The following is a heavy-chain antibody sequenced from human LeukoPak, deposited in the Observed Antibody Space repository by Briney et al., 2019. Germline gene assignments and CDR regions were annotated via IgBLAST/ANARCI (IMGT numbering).Heavy chain of an antibody. J-gene: IGHJ6*03. CDR3: ARARSMTTVTSYYYYMDV. Sequence: SETLSLTCTVSGGSISSSTYYWGWIRQPPGKGLEWIVSIYYSGSTYYNPSLKSRVTISVDTSKNQFSLKLSSVTAADTAVYYCARARSMTTVTSYYYYMDVWGKGTTVTVSS. CDR1: GGSISSSTYY. D-gene: IGHD4-11*01. V-gene: IGHV4-39*07. CDR2: IYYSGST.